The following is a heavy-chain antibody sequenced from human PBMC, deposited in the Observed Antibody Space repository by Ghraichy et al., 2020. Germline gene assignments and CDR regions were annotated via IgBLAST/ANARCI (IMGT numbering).Heavy chain of an antibody. CDR1: GGSISSYY. V-gene: IGHV4-59*01. Sequence: SETLSLTCTVSGGSISSYYWSWIRQPPGKGLEWIGYVYYSGSTNYNPSVKSRVTISLDTSKKQFSLKLSSVTAADTAVYYCASLTGTGKGHFDYWGQGTLVTVSS. J-gene: IGHJ4*02. CDR2: VYYSGST. D-gene: IGHD6-13*01. CDR3: ASLTGTGKGHFDY.